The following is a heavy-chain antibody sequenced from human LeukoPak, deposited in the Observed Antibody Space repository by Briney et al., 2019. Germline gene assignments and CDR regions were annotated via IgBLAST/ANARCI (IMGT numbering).Heavy chain of an antibody. J-gene: IGHJ6*02. CDR2: IYTSGST. Sequence: SQTLSLTCTASGGSISSGSYYWSWIRQPAGKGLEWIGRIYTSGSTNYNPSLKSRVTISVDTSKNQFSLKLSSVTAADTAVYYCARDTAMAYYYYGMDVWGQGTTVTVSS. CDR1: GGSISSGSYY. D-gene: IGHD5-18*01. V-gene: IGHV4-61*02. CDR3: ARDTAMAYYYYGMDV.